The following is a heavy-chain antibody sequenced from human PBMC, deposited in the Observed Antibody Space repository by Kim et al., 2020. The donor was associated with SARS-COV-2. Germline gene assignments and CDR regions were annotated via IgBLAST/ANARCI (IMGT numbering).Heavy chain of an antibody. V-gene: IGHV3-30*03. J-gene: IGHJ4*02. D-gene: IGHD3-10*01. Sequence: KYYADSVEGRFTISRDNSKNTRYLQMNPLRVDDTAVYYGAREGSSGSFPDSWGQGTRVTVSS. CDR2: K. CDR3: AREGSSGSFPDS.